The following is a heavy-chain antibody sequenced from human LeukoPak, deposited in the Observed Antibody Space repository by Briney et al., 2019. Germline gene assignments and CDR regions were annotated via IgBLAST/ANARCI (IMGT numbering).Heavy chain of an antibody. CDR3: ARGIVGATPPLDY. Sequence: GGSLRLSCAASGFTFSSYEMNWVRQAPGKGLEWVSYISSSGSTIYYADSVKGRFTISRDNAKNSLYLQMNSLRAEDTAVYYCARGIVGATPPLDYWGQGTLVTVSS. V-gene: IGHV3-48*03. D-gene: IGHD1-26*01. CDR2: ISSSGSTI. J-gene: IGHJ4*02. CDR1: GFTFSSYE.